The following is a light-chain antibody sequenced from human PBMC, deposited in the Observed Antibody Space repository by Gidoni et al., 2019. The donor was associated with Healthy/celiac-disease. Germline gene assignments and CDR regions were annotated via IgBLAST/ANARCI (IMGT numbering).Light chain of an antibody. J-gene: IGKJ3*01. CDR2: DAS. Sequence: EIVLTQSPATLSLSPGERATLSCRASQSVSSYLAWYHQKPGQAPRLLIYDASNRATGIPARFSGSGSGTDFTLTISSLEPEDFAVYYCQQRSNWPPFTFGPGTKVEIK. V-gene: IGKV3-11*01. CDR3: QQRSNWPPFT. CDR1: QSVSSY.